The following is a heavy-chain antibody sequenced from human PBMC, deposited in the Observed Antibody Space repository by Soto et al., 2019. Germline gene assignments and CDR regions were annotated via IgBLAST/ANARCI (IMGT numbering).Heavy chain of an antibody. CDR2: ISYDGSNK. D-gene: IGHD3-10*01. CDR1: GFTFSSYA. J-gene: IGHJ4*02. Sequence: GGSLRLSCAASGFTFSSYAMHWVRQAPGKGLEWVAVISYDGSNKYYADSVKGRFTISRDNSKNTLYLQMNSLRAEDTAVYYCARDEAYGSGSYIYYFDYWGQGTLVTVSS. V-gene: IGHV3-30-3*01. CDR3: ARDEAYGSGSYIYYFDY.